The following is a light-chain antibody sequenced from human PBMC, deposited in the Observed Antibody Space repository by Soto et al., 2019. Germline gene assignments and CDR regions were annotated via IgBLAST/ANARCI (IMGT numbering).Light chain of an antibody. CDR2: DAS. CDR3: QVRDVWPT. J-gene: IGKJ1*01. V-gene: IGKV3-11*01. CDR1: QSVSTS. Sequence: EIVLTQSPATLSLSPGERAALSCRASQSVSTSLAWYQHKPGQAPRVIIYDASKRAPGIPARFSGSGSGTDFTLTISILEPEDFAVYYWQVRDVWPTFGQGTKVEIK.